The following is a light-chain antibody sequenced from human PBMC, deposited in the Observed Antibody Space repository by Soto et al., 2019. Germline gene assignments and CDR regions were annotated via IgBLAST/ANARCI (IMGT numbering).Light chain of an antibody. CDR3: QQYNSYSGT. CDR2: DAS. Sequence: DIQMTQSPSSVSASVGDRFTITCRASQSISSWLAWYQQKPGKAPKLLIYDASSLESGVPSRFSGSGSGTEFTLTISSLQPDDFATYYCQQYNSYSGTFGQGTKVDIK. CDR1: QSISSW. J-gene: IGKJ1*01. V-gene: IGKV1-5*01.